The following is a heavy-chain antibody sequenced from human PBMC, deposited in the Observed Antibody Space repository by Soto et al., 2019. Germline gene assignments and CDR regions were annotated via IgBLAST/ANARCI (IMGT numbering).Heavy chain of an antibody. Sequence: QVQLVQSGAEVKKPGSSVKVSCKASGGTFSSYAISWVRQAPGQGLEWMGGIIPIFGTANYAQKFQGRVTITADESTSAAYMELSSLRFEDTGVYYCEGLGYCSGGSCKYGMAVWGQGATVTVSS. CDR1: GGTFSSYA. CDR2: IIPIFGTA. CDR3: EGLGYCSGGSCKYGMAV. V-gene: IGHV1-69*12. J-gene: IGHJ6*02. D-gene: IGHD2-15*01.